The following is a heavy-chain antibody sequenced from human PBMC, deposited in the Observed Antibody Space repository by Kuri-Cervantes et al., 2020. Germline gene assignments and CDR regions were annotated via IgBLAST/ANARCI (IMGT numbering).Heavy chain of an antibody. J-gene: IGHJ4*02. CDR1: GFTFDDYA. Sequence: SLKISCAASGFTFDDYAMHWVRQAPGKGLEWVSGISWNSGSIGYADSVKGRFTISRDNAKNSLYLQMNSLRAEDTAVYYCARRASVVGATGGRYYFDYWGQGTLVTVSS. D-gene: IGHD1-26*01. V-gene: IGHV3-9*01. CDR3: ARRASVVGATGGRYYFDY. CDR2: ISWNSGSI.